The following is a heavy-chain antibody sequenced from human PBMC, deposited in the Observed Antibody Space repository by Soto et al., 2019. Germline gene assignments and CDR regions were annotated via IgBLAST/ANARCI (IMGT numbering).Heavy chain of an antibody. Sequence: PWGSLGLSCAASGFTFSSYGMHWVRQAPGKGLEWVAVIWCYGSNKYYAYSVKGRFTISRDNSKNTLYLQMNSLRAEDTAVYYCARASFIVVVHGPSLVDYWGQGTLVTVSS. CDR3: ARASFIVVVHGPSLVDY. J-gene: IGHJ4*02. D-gene: IGHD3-22*01. CDR2: IWCYGSNK. CDR1: GFTFSSYG. V-gene: IGHV3-33*01.